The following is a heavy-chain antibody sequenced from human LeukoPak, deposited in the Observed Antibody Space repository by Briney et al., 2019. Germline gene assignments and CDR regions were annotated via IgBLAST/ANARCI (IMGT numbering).Heavy chain of an antibody. J-gene: IGHJ5*02. Sequence: ASVKVSCKASGYTFTGYYMHWVRQAPGQGLEWMGWINPNSGGTNYAQKFQGRVTMTGDTSISTAYMELSRLRSDDTAVYYCAASVAGNNWFDPWGQGTLVTVSS. CDR1: GYTFTGYY. D-gene: IGHD6-19*01. CDR3: AASVAGNNWFDP. CDR2: INPNSGGT. V-gene: IGHV1-2*02.